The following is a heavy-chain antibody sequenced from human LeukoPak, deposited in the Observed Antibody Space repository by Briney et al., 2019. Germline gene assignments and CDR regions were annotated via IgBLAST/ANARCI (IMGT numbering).Heavy chain of an antibody. Sequence: PGRSLRLSCAASGFTFSSYGMHWVRQAPGKGLEWVAVISYDGSNKYYADSVKGRFTISRDNSKNTLYLQMHSLRAEDTAVYYCVKAGGSGSYFDYWGQGTLVTVSS. V-gene: IGHV3-30*18. CDR3: VKAGGSGSYFDY. D-gene: IGHD1-26*01. CDR2: ISYDGSNK. CDR1: GFTFSSYG. J-gene: IGHJ4*02.